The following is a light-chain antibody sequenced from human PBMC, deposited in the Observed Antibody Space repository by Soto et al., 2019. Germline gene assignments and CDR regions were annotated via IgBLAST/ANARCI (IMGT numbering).Light chain of an antibody. CDR1: SSDVGGYNL. J-gene: IGLJ2*01. V-gene: IGLV2-23*01. Sequence: QSALTQPASVSGSPGQSITIPCTGTSSDVGGYNLVCWFQQHPGKAPKLLIYEGTKRPSGVSNRFAGSKSGNTASLTISGLQAEDEADYYCCSYAAGSTPVLFGGGTKLTVL. CDR2: EGT. CDR3: CSYAAGSTPVL.